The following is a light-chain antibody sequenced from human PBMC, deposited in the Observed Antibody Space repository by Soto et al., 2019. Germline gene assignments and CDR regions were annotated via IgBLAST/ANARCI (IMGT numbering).Light chain of an antibody. Sequence: EIILTQSPGTLSLYQGQRATLSCRASQRLSASDIAWYQQKPGQAPKFLIYGVSSRATGIPDRFSGSGSGTEFTLTISSLQSEDFALYYCQQYNNWPKITFGQGTLLEIK. V-gene: IGKV3-20*01. J-gene: IGKJ5*01. CDR1: QRLSASD. CDR2: GVS. CDR3: QQYNNWPKIT.